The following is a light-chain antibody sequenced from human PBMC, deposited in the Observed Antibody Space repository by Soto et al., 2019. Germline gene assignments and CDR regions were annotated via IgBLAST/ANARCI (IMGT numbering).Light chain of an antibody. CDR3: SSFAGGGNPVL. Sequence: QSALTQPPSASGSLGQSVTISCTGTSSDVGGYNYVSWHQQHPGKAPKLMIYEVTKRPSGVPDRFSGSKSGNTASLTVSGXXAEDEADYYCSSFAGGGNPVLFGGGTKLTVL. J-gene: IGLJ2*01. CDR2: EVT. V-gene: IGLV2-8*01. CDR1: SSDVGGYNY.